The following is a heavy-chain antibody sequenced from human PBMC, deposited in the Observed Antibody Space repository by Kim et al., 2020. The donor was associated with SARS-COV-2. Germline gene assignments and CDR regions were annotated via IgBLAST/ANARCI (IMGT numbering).Heavy chain of an antibody. CDR1: GGTFSSYA. Sequence: SVKVSCKASGGTFSSYAISWVRQAPGQGLEWMGRIIPILGIANYAQKFQGRVTITADKSTSTAYMELISLRSEDTAVYYCARDSSDYPIDYWGQGTLVTVSS. D-gene: IGHD4-17*01. CDR3: ARDSSDYPIDY. CDR2: IIPILGIA. J-gene: IGHJ4*02. V-gene: IGHV1-69*04.